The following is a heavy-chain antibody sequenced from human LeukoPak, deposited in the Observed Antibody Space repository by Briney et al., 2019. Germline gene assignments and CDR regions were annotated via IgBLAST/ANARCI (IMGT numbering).Heavy chain of an antibody. D-gene: IGHD2-21*02. Sequence: ASVKVSCKASVYTFTSYDINCGPQATGPGLECRGWMNPNSGNTGYAQKFQGRVNMTRKTSISTAYMELRSLRSEDTAVYYCASAYCGGDCYPNSGMDVWGQGTTVTVSS. CDR2: MNPNSGNT. CDR1: VYTFTSYD. V-gene: IGHV1-8*01. CDR3: ASAYCGGDCYPNSGMDV. J-gene: IGHJ6*02.